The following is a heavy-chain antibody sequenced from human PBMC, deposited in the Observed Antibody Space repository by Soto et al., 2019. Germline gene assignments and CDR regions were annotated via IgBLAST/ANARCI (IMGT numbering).Heavy chain of an antibody. D-gene: IGHD1-26*01. Sequence: SETLSLTCTVSGGSISSISYYWGWIRQPPGKGLEGIGSIYYSGSTYYNPSLTSRVTISVDTSKNQFSLKLSSVTAADTAVYYCARALREWELLIRFYYFDXWGQGTLVTVSX. J-gene: IGHJ4*02. V-gene: IGHV4-39*01. CDR1: GGSISSISYY. CDR2: IYYSGST. CDR3: ARALREWELLIRFYYFDX.